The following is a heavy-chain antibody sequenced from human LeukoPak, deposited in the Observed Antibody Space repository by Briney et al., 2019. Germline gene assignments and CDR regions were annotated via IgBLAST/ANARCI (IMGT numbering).Heavy chain of an antibody. CDR1: GFTLSSKY. CDR2: IYSGGST. CDR3: ARKSGYSGDGSDY. J-gene: IGHJ4*02. V-gene: IGHV3-66*01. Sequence: PGGSLRLSCAASGFTLSSKYMSWVRQAPGKGLEWVSVIYSGGSTYYADSVKGRFTISRDNSKNTLYLQMNSLRAEDTAVYYCARKSGYSGDGSDYWGQGTLVTVSS. D-gene: IGHD5-12*01.